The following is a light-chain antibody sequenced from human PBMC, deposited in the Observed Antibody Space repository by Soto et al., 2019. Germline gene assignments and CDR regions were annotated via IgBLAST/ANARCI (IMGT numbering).Light chain of an antibody. Sequence: DIQMTQSPSTLSASVGDRVTITCRASQSISSWLAWYQQKPGKAPKLLIYKASSLESGVPSRFSGSGSGTEFTLTISRLQPDDFATYYCQQYNSYPWTFGQGTKVESK. V-gene: IGKV1-5*03. CDR2: KAS. CDR1: QSISSW. J-gene: IGKJ1*01. CDR3: QQYNSYPWT.